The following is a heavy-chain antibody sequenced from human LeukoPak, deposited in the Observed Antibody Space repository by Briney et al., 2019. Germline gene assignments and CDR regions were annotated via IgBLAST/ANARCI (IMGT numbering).Heavy chain of an antibody. CDR2: ISAYNGNT. Sequence: GASVKVSCKASGYTFTSNGISWVRQAPGQGLEWMGWISAYNGNTNYAQKLQGRVTMTTDTSTSTAYMELRSLRSDDTAVYYCARDIFREDYYDSSGYYSNDAFDIWGQGTMVTVSS. V-gene: IGHV1-18*01. J-gene: IGHJ3*02. D-gene: IGHD3-22*01. CDR1: GYTFTSNG. CDR3: ARDIFREDYYDSSGYYSNDAFDI.